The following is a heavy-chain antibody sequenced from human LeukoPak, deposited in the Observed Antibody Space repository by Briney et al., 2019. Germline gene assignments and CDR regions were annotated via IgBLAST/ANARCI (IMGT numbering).Heavy chain of an antibody. CDR2: INSDGSAT. CDR1: GFPFSSYW. V-gene: IGHV3-74*01. Sequence: GGSLRLSCAASGFPFSSYWMHWVCHVPGKGLLWVSRINSDGSATIYADSVRGRFTISRDNAKNTLYLQMSGLRVEDTAVYHCASDSPYYGMDVWGQGTTVTVSS. CDR3: ASDSPYYGMDV. J-gene: IGHJ6*02.